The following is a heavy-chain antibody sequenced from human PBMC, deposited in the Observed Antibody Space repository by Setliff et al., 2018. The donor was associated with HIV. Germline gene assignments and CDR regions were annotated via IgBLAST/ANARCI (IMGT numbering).Heavy chain of an antibody. Sequence: PSETLSLTCTVSGDSISGYYWSWIRQSPGKGLEWIGFIYETGSTYYNPSLKSRVSISIDTSKNQFSLNLSSVTAADTAVYFCARDGYTNGYGYYYFYMDVWGKGTTVTVSS. V-gene: IGHV4-59*12. D-gene: IGHD5-18*01. CDR3: ARDGYTNGYGYYYFYMDV. CDR1: GDSISGYY. J-gene: IGHJ6*03. CDR2: IYETGST.